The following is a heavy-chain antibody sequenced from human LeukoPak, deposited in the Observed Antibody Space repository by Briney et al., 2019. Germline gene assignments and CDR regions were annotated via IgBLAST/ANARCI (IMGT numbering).Heavy chain of an antibody. J-gene: IGHJ1*01. CDR3: ASRYYYDTRGYFLH. Sequence: SETLSLTRTVSGNSIRSSSYYWGWIRQSPEKGLEWLGSIYYSGSTYYSASFKSRVTISVDTSQNQFSLKLRSVTAADRAVYYCASRYYYDTRGYFLHWGQGTLVTVSS. D-gene: IGHD3-22*01. CDR2: IYYSGST. CDR1: GNSIRSSSYY. V-gene: IGHV4-39*01.